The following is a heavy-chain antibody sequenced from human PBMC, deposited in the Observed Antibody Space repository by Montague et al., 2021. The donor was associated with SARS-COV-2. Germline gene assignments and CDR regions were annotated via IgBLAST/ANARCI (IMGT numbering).Heavy chain of an antibody. V-gene: IGHV6-1*01. CDR1: GDSVSSNSAA. CDR3: ARSVGASSSSWPLPPHFDY. J-gene: IGHJ4*02. D-gene: IGHD6-13*01. Sequence: CAISGDSVSSNSAAWNWIRQSPSRGLEWLGRTYYRSKWYNDYALSVKSRITINPDTSKSQFSLQLNSVTPEDTAVYYCARSVGASSSSWPLPPHFDYWGQGTLVTVSS. CDR2: TYYRSKWYN.